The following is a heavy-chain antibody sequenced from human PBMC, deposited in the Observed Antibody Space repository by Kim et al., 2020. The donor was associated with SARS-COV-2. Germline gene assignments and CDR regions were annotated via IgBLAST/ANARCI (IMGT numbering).Heavy chain of an antibody. V-gene: IGHV3-15*01. CDR1: GFTFSNAW. Sequence: GGSLRLSCAASGFTFSNAWMSWVRQAPGKGLEWVGRIKSKTYGGTTDYAAPVKGRFTISRDDSKNTLYLQMNSLKTEDTAVYYCTTEYYYDSSGQIYYYGMDVWGQGTTVTVSS. CDR3: TTEYYYDSSGQIYYYGMDV. CDR2: IKSKTYGGTT. J-gene: IGHJ6*02. D-gene: IGHD3-22*01.